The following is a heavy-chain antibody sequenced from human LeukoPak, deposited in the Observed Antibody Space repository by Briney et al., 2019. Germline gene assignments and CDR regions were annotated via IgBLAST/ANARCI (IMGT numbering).Heavy chain of an antibody. D-gene: IGHD3-16*01. CDR1: GGTFSSYA. V-gene: IGHV1-69*05. Sequence: SVKVSCKAPGGTFSSYAISWVRQAPGQGLKWMGGIIPIFGTANYAQKFQGRVTITTDESTSTAYMELSSLRSEDTAVYYCARDTGEPAYYFDYWGQGTLVTVSS. CDR3: ARDTGEPAYYFDY. J-gene: IGHJ4*02. CDR2: IIPIFGTA.